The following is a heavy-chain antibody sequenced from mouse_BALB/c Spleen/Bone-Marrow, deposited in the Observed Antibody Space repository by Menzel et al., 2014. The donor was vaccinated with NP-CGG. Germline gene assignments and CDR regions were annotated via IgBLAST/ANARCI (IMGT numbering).Heavy chain of an antibody. CDR2: IWSGGST. Sequence: QVQLQQSGPGLVQPSQSLSITCTVSGFSLTSSGVHWVRQSPGKGLEWLGVIWSGGSTDDNAAFISSLSISKDNSKSXVFLKMNSLQANDTAIYYCARTYYYGMDYWGQGTSVTVSS. V-gene: IGHV2-2*02. CDR3: ARTYYYGMDY. CDR1: GFSLTSSG. J-gene: IGHJ4*01.